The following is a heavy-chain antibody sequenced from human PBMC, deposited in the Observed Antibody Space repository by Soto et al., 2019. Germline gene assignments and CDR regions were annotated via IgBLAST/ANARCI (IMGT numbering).Heavy chain of an antibody. CDR3: ASAGADV. CDR2: IYYSGST. V-gene: IGHV4-4*02. D-gene: IGHD2-8*02. Sequence: QVLLQESGPGLVKPSGTLSLTCAVSGGSISGSDWWTWVRQAPGKGLEWIGVIYYSGSTDYNPSLKSRVTISVDKSKNQFSLKLNSVTVADTAVYYCASAGADVWGQGIMVTVSS. J-gene: IGHJ3*01. CDR1: GGSISGSDW.